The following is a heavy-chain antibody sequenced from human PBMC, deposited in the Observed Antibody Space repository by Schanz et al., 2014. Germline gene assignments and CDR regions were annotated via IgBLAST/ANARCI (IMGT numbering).Heavy chain of an antibody. V-gene: IGHV3-30*03. D-gene: IGHD2-15*01. Sequence: PLVEFGGGLVQPGRSLRLSCAGSGFSFSDYGMHWVRQAPGRGLEWVAVISYHGSERYYADSVKGRFTISRDNAKKSLDLHMNSLTAEDTAVYYCATENWWTVEKWGQGTLVTVSS. CDR2: ISYHGSER. CDR1: GFSFSDYG. J-gene: IGHJ4*02. CDR3: ATENWWTVEK.